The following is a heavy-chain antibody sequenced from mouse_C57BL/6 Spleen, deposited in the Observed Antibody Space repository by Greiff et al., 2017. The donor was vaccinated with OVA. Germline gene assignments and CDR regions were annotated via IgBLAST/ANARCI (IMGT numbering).Heavy chain of an antibody. CDR3: AYDYGLAY. CDR1: GFNIKDYY. J-gene: IGHJ3*01. D-gene: IGHD2-4*01. Sequence: EVKLMESGAELVKPGASVKLSCTASGFNIKDYYMPWVKQRTEQGLEWIGRIDPEDGETKYAPKFQGKATITADTSSNTAYLQLSSLTSEDTAVYYCAYDYGLAYWGQGTLVTVSA. CDR2: IDPEDGET. V-gene: IGHV14-2*01.